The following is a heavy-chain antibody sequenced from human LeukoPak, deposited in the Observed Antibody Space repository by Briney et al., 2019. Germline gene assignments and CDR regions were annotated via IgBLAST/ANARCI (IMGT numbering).Heavy chain of an antibody. CDR2: VGHSGTN. CDR3: ARELISSRAAFDT. J-gene: IGHJ3*02. V-gene: IGHV4-34*01. D-gene: IGHD3-10*01. Sequence: SXXLSLTCAVYGGSLNDYLWRWIRQPPGQGLEWIGEVGHSGTNNYNPSLKRRVTISVDTSKNQFSLKLTSVTAADTAVYYCARELISSRAAFDTWGQGTVVTVSS. CDR1: GGSLNDYL.